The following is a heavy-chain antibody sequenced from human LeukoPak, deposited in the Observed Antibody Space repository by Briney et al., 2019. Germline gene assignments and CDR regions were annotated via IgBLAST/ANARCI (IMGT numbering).Heavy chain of an antibody. CDR2: ISGNNGNT. J-gene: IGHJ4*02. Sequence: ASVNVSCKASGYTFTSYGISWVRQAPGQGLEWMGGISGNNGNTNYAQKLQGRVTMTTDTSTSTAYMELRSLRSDDTAVFYCARGRAAGTFWLDYWGQGTLVTVSS. CDR3: ARGRAAGTFWLDY. V-gene: IGHV1-18*01. CDR1: GYTFTSYG. D-gene: IGHD6-13*01.